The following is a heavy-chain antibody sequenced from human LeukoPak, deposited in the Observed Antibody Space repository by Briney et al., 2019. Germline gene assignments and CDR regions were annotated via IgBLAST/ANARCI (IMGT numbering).Heavy chain of an antibody. D-gene: IGHD3-22*01. Sequence: GGSLRLSCAASGFTFDDYGMSWVRQAPGKGLEWVSGINWNGGSTGYADSVKGRFTISRDNSKNTLYLQMISLRAEDTAVYYCAKIYGGYYGNAFDIWGQGTMVTVSS. CDR3: AKIYGGYYGNAFDI. CDR2: INWNGGST. J-gene: IGHJ3*02. V-gene: IGHV3-20*04. CDR1: GFTFDDYG.